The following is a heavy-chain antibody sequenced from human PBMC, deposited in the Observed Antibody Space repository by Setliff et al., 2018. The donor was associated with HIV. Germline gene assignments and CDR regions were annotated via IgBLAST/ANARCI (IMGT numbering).Heavy chain of an antibody. Sequence: SVKVSCKASGDTFTSHAISWVRQAPGQGLEWMGGIIPIFVTPNYAQKFKGRLTITADESTSTVYMELSSLRSEDTAVYYCARDSRDIVVVIAPEPEPYYYYGMDVWGEGTTVTVSS. CDR1: GDTFTSHA. J-gene: IGHJ6*04. CDR3: ARDSRDIVVVIAPEPEPYYYYGMDV. D-gene: IGHD2-15*01. V-gene: IGHV1-69*13. CDR2: IIPIFVTP.